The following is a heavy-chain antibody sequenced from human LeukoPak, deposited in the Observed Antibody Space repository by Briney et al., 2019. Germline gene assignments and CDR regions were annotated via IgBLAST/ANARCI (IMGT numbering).Heavy chain of an antibody. CDR1: GYSFNSYW. J-gene: IGHJ4*02. Sequence: GESLKISCKGSGYSFNSYWIDWVRQMPGKGLEWMGIIYPCDSDTRYSPSFQDQVTFPADQPILTAYLQWGSLKASDTAMYYCARPYGDYDYWGQGTLVTVSS. D-gene: IGHD4-17*01. V-gene: IGHV5-51*01. CDR3: ARPYGDYDY. CDR2: IYPCDSDT.